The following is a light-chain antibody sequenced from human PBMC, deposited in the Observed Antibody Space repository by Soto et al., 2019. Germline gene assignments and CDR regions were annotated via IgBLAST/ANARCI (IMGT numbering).Light chain of an antibody. V-gene: IGLV1-40*01. CDR2: GNT. J-gene: IGLJ2*01. Sequence: QSVLTQPPSVSGAPGQRVNISCTGTSSNIGTRYDVHWYQQVPGAAPKLLIYGNTNRPSGVPDRFSASKSGTSASLAITGLRAEDEADYYCQSYDSSLSGPLFGGGTKLTVL. CDR3: QSYDSSLSGPL. CDR1: SSNIGTRYD.